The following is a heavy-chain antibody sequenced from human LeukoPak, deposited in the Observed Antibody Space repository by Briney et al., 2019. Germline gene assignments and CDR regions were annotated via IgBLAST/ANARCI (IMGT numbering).Heavy chain of an antibody. V-gene: IGHV1-69*13. J-gene: IGHJ4*02. CDR3: AKVGYFFGYLYYFDN. CDR2: IIPIFGTA. Sequence: SVKVSCKASGGTFSSYAISWVRQAPGQGLEWMGGIIPIFGTANYAQKFQGRVTITADESTSTAYMELSSLRAEDTAVYYCAKVGYFFGYLYYFDNWGQGTLVTVSS. D-gene: IGHD5-18*01. CDR1: GGTFSSYA.